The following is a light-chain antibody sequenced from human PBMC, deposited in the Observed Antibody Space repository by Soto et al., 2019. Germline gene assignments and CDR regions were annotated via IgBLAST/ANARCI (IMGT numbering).Light chain of an antibody. V-gene: IGKV1-16*02. CDR1: QDISNS. Sequence: DIQMTQSPSSLSASVGDRVTITCRASQDISNSLDWFQQRPGKAPKTLIYDASRLHSGVPSKFSGSGSGTYFTLTISSLQPEDFGTYYCLQYNRYPRTFGQGTKVDIK. CDR2: DAS. J-gene: IGKJ1*01. CDR3: LQYNRYPRT.